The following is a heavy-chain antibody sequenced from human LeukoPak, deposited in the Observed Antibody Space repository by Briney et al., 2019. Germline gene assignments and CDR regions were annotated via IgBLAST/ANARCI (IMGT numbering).Heavy chain of an antibody. CDR2: IYHSGST. V-gene: IGHV4-4*02. J-gene: IGHJ3*02. D-gene: IGHD3-22*01. CDR3: ARGYYDSVPDAFDI. Sequence: SGTLSLTSAVSGGSISSSNWWSWVRQPPGKGLEWIGEIYHSGSTNYNPSLKSRVTISVDKSKNQFSLKLSSVTAADTAVYYCARGYYDSVPDAFDIWGQGTMVTVSS. CDR1: GGSISSSNW.